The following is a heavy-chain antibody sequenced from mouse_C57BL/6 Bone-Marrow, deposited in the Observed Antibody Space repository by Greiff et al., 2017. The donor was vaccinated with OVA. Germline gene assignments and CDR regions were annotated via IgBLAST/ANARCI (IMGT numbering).Heavy chain of an antibody. J-gene: IGHJ3*01. CDR1: GYTFTSYG. CDR2: IYPRSGST. CDR3: GDDVVKAWFAY. D-gene: IGHD2-12*01. Sequence: VQLQQSGAELARPGASVKLSCKASGYTFTSYGISWVKQRTGQGLEWIGEIYPRSGSTYYNEKFKGKSTLTADKSSSTAYMELSSRTSEDSAVYFCGDDVVKAWFAYWGQGTLVTVSA. V-gene: IGHV1-81*01.